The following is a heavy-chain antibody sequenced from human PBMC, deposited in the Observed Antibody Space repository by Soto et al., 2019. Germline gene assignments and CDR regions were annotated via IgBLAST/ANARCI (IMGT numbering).Heavy chain of an antibody. Sequence: GASVKVSCKASGGTFSSYTISWVRQAPGQGLEWMGRIIPIFGTANYAQKFQGRVTITADESTSTAYMELSSLRSEDTAVYYCARAISSSSVWFDPWGQGTLVTVSS. CDR1: GGTFSSYT. V-gene: IGHV1-69*13. J-gene: IGHJ5*02. CDR3: ARAISSSSVWFDP. D-gene: IGHD6-6*01. CDR2: IIPIFGTA.